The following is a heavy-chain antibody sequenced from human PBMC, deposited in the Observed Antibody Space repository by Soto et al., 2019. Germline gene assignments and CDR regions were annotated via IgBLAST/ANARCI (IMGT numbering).Heavy chain of an antibody. V-gene: IGHV3-21*01. J-gene: IGHJ6*02. CDR1: GVTFSSYS. CDR2: ISSSSSYI. CDR3: AREMDIVATESGLMPTGRDYGMDV. D-gene: IGHD5-12*01. Sequence: PGGSLRLSCAASGVTFSSYSMNWVRQAPGKGLEWVSSISSSSSYIYYADSVKGRFTISRDDAKNSLYLQMNSLRAEDTAVYYCAREMDIVATESGLMPTGRDYGMDVWGQGTTVTVSS.